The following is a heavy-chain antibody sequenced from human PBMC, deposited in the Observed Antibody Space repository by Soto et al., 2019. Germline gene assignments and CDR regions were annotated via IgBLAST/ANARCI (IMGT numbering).Heavy chain of an antibody. J-gene: IGHJ4*02. Sequence: SETRSLTCAVYGGSFSGYYWTWIRQPPGPGPEWIGEVNHSGSTNYNPSHKSRVTISVDTSKNQFSLKLTSVTAADTAVYYCTREGDGSGFFSDFWGQGALVTVSS. D-gene: IGHD3-22*01. CDR2: VNHSGST. CDR1: GGSFSGYY. CDR3: TREGDGSGFFSDF. V-gene: IGHV4-34*01.